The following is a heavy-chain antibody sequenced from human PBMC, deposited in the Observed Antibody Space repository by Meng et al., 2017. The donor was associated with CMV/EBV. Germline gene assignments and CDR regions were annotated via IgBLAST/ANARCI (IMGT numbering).Heavy chain of an antibody. D-gene: IGHD2/OR15-2a*01. V-gene: IGHV4-34*01. CDR2: INNKAST. CDR1: GDSFSNYF. J-gene: IGHJ6*02. Sequence: GSLRLSCAVYGDSFSNYFWNWVRQPPGKGLEWIGEINNKASTNYTPSLKSRVTMSVDTSKNQFSLKLTSVTAADTAGYYCARSNYCNTIPCSLLRADYYYGLDVWGQGTTVTVSS. CDR3: ARSNYCNTIPCSLLRADYYYGLDV.